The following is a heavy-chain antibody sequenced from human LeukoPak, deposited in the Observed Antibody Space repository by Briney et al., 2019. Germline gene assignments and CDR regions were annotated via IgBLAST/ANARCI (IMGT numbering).Heavy chain of an antibody. D-gene: IGHD3-3*01. V-gene: IGHV4-61*02. Sequence: KTSQTLSLTCTVSGGSISSGSYYWSWIRQPAGKGLEWIGRIYTSGSTNYNPSLKSRVTISVDTSKNQFSLKLSSVTAADTAVYYCARDGYFDFWSGYDDAFDIWGQGTMVTVSS. CDR2: IYTSGST. CDR1: GGSISSGSYY. CDR3: ARDGYFDFWSGYDDAFDI. J-gene: IGHJ3*02.